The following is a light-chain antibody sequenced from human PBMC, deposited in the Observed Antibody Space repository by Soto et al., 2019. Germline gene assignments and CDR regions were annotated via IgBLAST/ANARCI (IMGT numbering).Light chain of an antibody. Sequence: EVVLTQSPAILSLSPGESASLSCRASQSVSSYLAWYQQKPGQAPRLLIYDTSNRATGIPARFSGSGSGTDFTLTISSREPEDFAVYYCQQRSSWPPTFGGGTKVEIK. CDR1: QSVSSY. V-gene: IGKV3-11*01. J-gene: IGKJ4*01. CDR2: DTS. CDR3: QQRSSWPPT.